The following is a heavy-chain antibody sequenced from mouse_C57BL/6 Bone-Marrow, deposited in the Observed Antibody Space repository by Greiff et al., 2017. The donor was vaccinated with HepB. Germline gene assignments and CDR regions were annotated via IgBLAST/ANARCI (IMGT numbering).Heavy chain of an antibody. CDR3: ARDGNGFAY. CDR2: IDPSDSYT. D-gene: IGHD1-1*01. CDR1: GYTFTSYW. Sequence: QVQLQQPGAELVKPGASVKLSCKASGYTFTSYWMQWVKQRPGQGLEWIGEIDPSDSYTNYNQKVKGKATFTVDTSSSTVYMQLSSLTSVDSAVYYCARDGNGFAYWGQGTLVTVSA. V-gene: IGHV1-50*01. J-gene: IGHJ3*01.